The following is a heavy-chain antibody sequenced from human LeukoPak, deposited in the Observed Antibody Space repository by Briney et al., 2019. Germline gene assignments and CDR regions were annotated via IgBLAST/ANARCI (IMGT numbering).Heavy chain of an antibody. D-gene: IGHD3-10*01. J-gene: IGHJ3*02. Sequence: GGSLRLSCAASGFTFSSYAMYWVRQAPGKGLEWVSSITSSSTYTFYADSVRGRFTISRDNSKNTLYLQMGSLRAEDMAVYYCARELAGEGAFDIWGQGTMVTVSS. CDR1: GFTFSSYA. V-gene: IGHV3-21*01. CDR3: ARELAGEGAFDI. CDR2: ITSSSTYT.